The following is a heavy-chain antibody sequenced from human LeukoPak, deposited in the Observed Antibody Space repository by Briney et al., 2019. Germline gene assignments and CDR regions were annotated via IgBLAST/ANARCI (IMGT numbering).Heavy chain of an antibody. CDR2: IYPGDYET. V-gene: IGHV5-51*01. D-gene: IGHD2-21*02. CDR3: AIPPGYCGNDCSFDH. Sequence: GESLKISCEGAGYSFSNYWIGWGRQMPGKGLEWMGIIYPGDYETGYSPSFQGLVTISVDKSISTAYLQWSSLKASDTAMYYCAIPPGYCGNDCSFDHWGQGTLVTVSS. J-gene: IGHJ4*02. CDR1: GYSFSNYW.